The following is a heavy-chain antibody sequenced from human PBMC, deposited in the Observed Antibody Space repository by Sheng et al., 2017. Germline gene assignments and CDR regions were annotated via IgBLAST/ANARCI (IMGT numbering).Heavy chain of an antibody. Sequence: QLQLQESGSGLVKPSQTLSLTCAVSGGSISSGGYSWSWIRQPPGKGLEWIGYIYHSGSTYYNPSLKSRVTISVDRSKNQFSLKLSSVTAADTAVYYCASHGLSSGWYGNTFDIWGQGTMVTVSS. CDR1: GGSISSGGYS. V-gene: IGHV4-30-2*01. D-gene: IGHD6-19*01. CDR2: IYHSGST. CDR3: ASHGLSSGWYGNTFDI. J-gene: IGHJ3*02.